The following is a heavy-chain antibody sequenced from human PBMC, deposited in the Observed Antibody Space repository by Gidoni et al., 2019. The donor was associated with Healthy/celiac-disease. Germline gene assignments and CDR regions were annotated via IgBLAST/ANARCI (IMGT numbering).Heavy chain of an antibody. CDR1: GDSITSYC. V-gene: IGHV4-59*08. D-gene: IGHD4-17*01. CDR2: ICNSGST. CDR3: ARHRLRLDAFDI. J-gene: IGHJ3*02. Sequence: QVQLQESGPGLVKPSETLSLTCTVSGDSITSYCWSWVRQPPGRRMESIGYICNSGSTNYNPSLKSRVTITVDTSKNQFSLRLISVTAADTAVYYCARHRLRLDAFDIWGQGTMVTVSS.